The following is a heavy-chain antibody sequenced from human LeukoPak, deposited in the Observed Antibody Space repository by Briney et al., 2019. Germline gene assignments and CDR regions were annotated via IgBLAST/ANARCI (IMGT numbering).Heavy chain of an antibody. CDR3: ARGSRWFDP. J-gene: IGHJ5*02. V-gene: IGHV4-59*01. CDR2: IYNSGTT. CDR1: GGSISSNY. Sequence: SETLSLTCTVSGGSISSNYWSWIRQPPGKGLEWIGYIYNSGTTNYNPSLKGRVTLSIDTSKNQLSLKLRSVTAADTAVYYCARGSRWFDPWGQGTLVTVSS.